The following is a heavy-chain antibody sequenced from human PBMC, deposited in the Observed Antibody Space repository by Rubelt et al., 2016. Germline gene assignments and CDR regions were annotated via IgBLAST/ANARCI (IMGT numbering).Heavy chain of an antibody. Sequence: QVQLVQSGAEVKKPGASVNISCKASGYSFTKYMHWVRQAPGQGLEWMGFINPSGGSTSYAQKFQGRVTMTRDTSTSTVYMELSSLRSEDTAVYYCARGRTPKYGMDVGGQGTTVTVAS. CDR3: ARGRTPKYGMDV. CDR2: INPSGGST. V-gene: IGHV1-46*01. J-gene: IGHJ6*02. D-gene: IGHD2-2*01. CDR1: GYSFTKY.